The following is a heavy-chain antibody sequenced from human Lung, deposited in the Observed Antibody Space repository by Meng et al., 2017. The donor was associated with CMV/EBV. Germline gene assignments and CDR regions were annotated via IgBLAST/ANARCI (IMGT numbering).Heavy chain of an antibody. CDR1: GYTFTTYG. J-gene: IGHJ6*02. CDR3: ASLFSPAEGGRFYYNHYGMDV. V-gene: IGHV1-18*01. D-gene: IGHD1-14*01. Sequence: ASVXVSXKASGYTFTTYGISWVRQAPGEGLEWVGWITAHNGYTNYAQNFQDRVTMTTDTSTSTVYMELRSLRSDDTAVYYCASLFSPAEGGRFYYNHYGMDVXGQGXTVTVSS. CDR2: ITAHNGYT.